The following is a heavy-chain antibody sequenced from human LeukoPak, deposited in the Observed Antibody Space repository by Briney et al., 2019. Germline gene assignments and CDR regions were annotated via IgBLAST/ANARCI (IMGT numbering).Heavy chain of an antibody. D-gene: IGHD2-2*01. CDR2: ISYDGSNK. J-gene: IGHJ4*02. Sequence: GGSLRLSCAASGFTFSSYVMHWVRQAPGKGLEWVAVISYDGSNKYYADSVKGRFTISRDNSKNTLYLQMNSLRAEDTAVYYCAREVGMPYFDYWGQGTLVTVSS. CDR3: AREVGMPYFDY. V-gene: IGHV3-30*14. CDR1: GFTFSSYV.